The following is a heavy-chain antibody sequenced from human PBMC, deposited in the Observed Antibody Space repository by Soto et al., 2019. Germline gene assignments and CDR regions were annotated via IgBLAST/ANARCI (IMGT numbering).Heavy chain of an antibody. V-gene: IGHV3-30-3*01. Sequence: RGDLKLSYSASGFTFSSYAMHGGRQAPGKGLEWGAVISYDGSNKNYADSVKGRFTLPRDKSQDTLYLQMNSLRAEDTAVYYCARGGSAERQTDGDSYHYYPMDVWGQGNTVSLSS. J-gene: IGHJ6*02. CDR1: GFTFSSYA. CDR2: ISYDGSNK. CDR3: ARGGSAERQTDGDSYHYYPMDV. D-gene: IGHD3-22*01.